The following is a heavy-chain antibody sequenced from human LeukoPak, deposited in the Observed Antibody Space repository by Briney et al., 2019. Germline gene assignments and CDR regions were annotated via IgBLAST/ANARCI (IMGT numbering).Heavy chain of an antibody. D-gene: IGHD3-10*01. J-gene: IGHJ4*02. CDR3: AAFGSGSYLGY. Sequence: AETLCLTCAVYGGSFSDYYSSWIRQPPGKGLEWIVEINHSGSTNYTPTLRCRVTISIATSMNHFSLKLSSVTAADTAVYYCAAFGSGSYLGYWGQGTLVTVSS. CDR2: INHSGST. CDR1: GGSFSDYY. V-gene: IGHV4-34*01.